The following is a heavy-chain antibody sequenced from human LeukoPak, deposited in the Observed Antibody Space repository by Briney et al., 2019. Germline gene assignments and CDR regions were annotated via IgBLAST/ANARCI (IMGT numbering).Heavy chain of an antibody. CDR2: IYYSGST. Sequence: SETLSLTCTVSGGSISRSSNYWGWIRQSPGKGLEWIGSIYYSGSTYYNPSLKSRVTISVDTSKKQFSLNLSSVTAADTAVYYCARRRGDFWSDFYAFDYWGQGILVTISS. D-gene: IGHD3-3*01. V-gene: IGHV4-39*01. J-gene: IGHJ4*02. CDR1: GGSISRSSNY. CDR3: ARRRGDFWSDFYAFDY.